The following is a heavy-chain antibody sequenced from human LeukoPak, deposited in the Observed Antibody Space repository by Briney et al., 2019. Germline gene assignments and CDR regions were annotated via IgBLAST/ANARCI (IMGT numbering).Heavy chain of an antibody. J-gene: IGHJ4*02. Sequence: PGGSLRLSCAASGFKFEDYGMSWVRQVPGKGVEGVAGINWSDDVTGFADAVKGRFIVSRDNAKRSLYLQMNSLRAEDTALYHCARDMELDYNYENSGFYPNDYWGQGTLVTVSS. D-gene: IGHD3-22*01. CDR3: ARDMELDYNYENSGFYPNDY. CDR1: GFKFEDYG. V-gene: IGHV3-20*01. CDR2: INWSDDVT.